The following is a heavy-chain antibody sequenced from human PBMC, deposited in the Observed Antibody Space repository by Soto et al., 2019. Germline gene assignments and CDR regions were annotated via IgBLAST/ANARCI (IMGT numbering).Heavy chain of an antibody. Sequence: PSQTLSLTCAISGDSVSSNSAAWNWIRQSPSRGLEWLGRTYYRSKWYNDYAVSVESRITINPDTSKNQFSLQLNSVTPEDTAVYYCARDPNSSGWYGYYYYGMDVWGQGTTVTVSS. CDR2: TYYRSKWYN. CDR1: GDSVSSNSAA. V-gene: IGHV6-1*01. CDR3: ARDPNSSGWYGYYYYGMDV. D-gene: IGHD6-19*01. J-gene: IGHJ6*02.